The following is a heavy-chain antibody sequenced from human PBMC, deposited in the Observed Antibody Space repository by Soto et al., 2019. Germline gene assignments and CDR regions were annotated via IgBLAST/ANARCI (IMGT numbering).Heavy chain of an antibody. J-gene: IGHJ4*02. V-gene: IGHV3-23*01. CDR2: ISDSGDNS. CDR1: GFDFSTHA. Sequence: EVHLLESGGGLLQPGGSLRLSCSASGFDFSTHAMNWVRQAPGKGLEWVAAISDSGDNSNYAASVKGRFTISRDNSKHTLYLQMSSLKTDDTAVYYCAVGGDVVGTIGHFYWGQGTLVTVSS. D-gene: IGHD5-12*01. CDR3: AVGGDVVGTIGHFY.